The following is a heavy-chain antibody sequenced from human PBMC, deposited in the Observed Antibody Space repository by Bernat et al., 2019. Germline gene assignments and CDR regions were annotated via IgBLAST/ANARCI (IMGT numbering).Heavy chain of an antibody. Sequence: QVQMVESGGGVVQPGRSLRLSCAGSGFTFSSYGMHWVRQAPGKGLEWVAIISYDGSRQYYADSVKGRFTVSRDNSKNTVYLQMDSLRPEDTAVYYWAKAGTSIVQPVQISVQFDYWGQGTLVTVSS. CDR3: AKAGTSIVQPVQISVQFDY. CDR1: GFTFSSYG. J-gene: IGHJ4*03. D-gene: IGHD3-22*01. V-gene: IGHV3-30*18. CDR2: ISYDGSRQ.